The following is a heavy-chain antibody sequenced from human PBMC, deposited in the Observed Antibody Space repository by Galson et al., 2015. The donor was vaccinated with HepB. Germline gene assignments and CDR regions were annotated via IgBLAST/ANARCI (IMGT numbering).Heavy chain of an antibody. V-gene: IGHV3-33*08. J-gene: IGHJ3*02. CDR2: IWYDGSNK. Sequence: SLRLSCAASGFTFSSYGMHWVRQAPGKGLEWVAVIWYDGSNKYYADSVKGRFTISRDNSKNTLYLQMNSLRAEDTAVYYCARSIAAAENDAFDIWGQGTMVTVSS. CDR1: GFTFSSYG. CDR3: ARSIAAAENDAFDI. D-gene: IGHD6-13*01.